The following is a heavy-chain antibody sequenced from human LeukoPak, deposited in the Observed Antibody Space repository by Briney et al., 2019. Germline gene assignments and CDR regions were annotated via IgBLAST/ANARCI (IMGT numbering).Heavy chain of an antibody. V-gene: IGHV1-18*01. Sequence: GASVKVSCKASGYTFTSYGISWVRQAPGQGLDWMGWIRAYNGKTNYAQKLQGRVTMPTDTSTSTAYMELRILRSDDTAVYYCVREGGVARLSYYYMDVWGKGTTVTVSS. D-gene: IGHD1-26*01. CDR1: GYTFTSYG. J-gene: IGHJ6*03. CDR3: VREGGVARLSYYYMDV. CDR2: IRAYNGKT.